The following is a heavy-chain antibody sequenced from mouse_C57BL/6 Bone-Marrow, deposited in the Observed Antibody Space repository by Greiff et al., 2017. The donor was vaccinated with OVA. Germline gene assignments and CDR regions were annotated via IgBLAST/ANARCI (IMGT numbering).Heavy chain of an antibody. CDR1: GYTFTSYN. CDR2: IYPGNGDT. V-gene: IGHV1-12*01. CDR3: ARGKITTVVAPYFDY. J-gene: IGHJ2*01. Sequence: QVQLQQSGAELVRPGASVKMSCKASGYTFTSYNMHWVKQTPRQGLEWIGAIYPGNGDTSYNQKFKGKATLTVDKSSSTAYMQLSSLTSEDSAVYFCARGKITTVVAPYFDYWGQGTTLTVSS. D-gene: IGHD1-1*01.